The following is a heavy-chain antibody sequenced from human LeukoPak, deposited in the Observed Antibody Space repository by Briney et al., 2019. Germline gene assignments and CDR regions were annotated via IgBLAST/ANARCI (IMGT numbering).Heavy chain of an antibody. Sequence: SETLSLTCTVSGGSISSTSYSWGWIRQSPGKGLEWIGYIYYSGSTNYNPSLKSRVTISVDTSKNQFSLKLSSVTAADTAVYYCARHNRQSVQGSPNWFDPWGQGTLVTVSS. J-gene: IGHJ5*02. D-gene: IGHD2/OR15-2a*01. CDR1: GGSISSTSYS. V-gene: IGHV4-61*05. CDR3: ARHNRQSVQGSPNWFDP. CDR2: IYYSGST.